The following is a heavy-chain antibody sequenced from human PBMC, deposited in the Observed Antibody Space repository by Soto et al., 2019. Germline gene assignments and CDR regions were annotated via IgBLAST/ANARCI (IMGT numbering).Heavy chain of an antibody. CDR3: ARGYPPWSY. CDR1: GGSITNFF. D-gene: IGHD1-1*01. CDR2: IYYSGDT. Sequence: QVQLQESGPGLERPSETLSLTCTVSGGSITNFFWTWIRQSPGKRLEWIGCIYYSGDTNYNPSLKSRVTISVDTSKNQFSLNLRSVTAADTAVYYCARGYPPWSYWGQGTLVTVSS. J-gene: IGHJ4*02. V-gene: IGHV4-59*01.